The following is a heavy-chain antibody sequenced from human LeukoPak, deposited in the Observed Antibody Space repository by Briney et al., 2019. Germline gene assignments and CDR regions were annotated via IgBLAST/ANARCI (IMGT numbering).Heavy chain of an antibody. D-gene: IGHD2-2*01. J-gene: IGHJ5*02. CDR2: ISAYNGNT. CDR1: GYTFTSYG. V-gene: IGHV1-18*01. Sequence: ASVKVSCKASGYTFTSYGISWVRQAPGQGLEWMGWISAYNGNTNYAQKLQGRVTMTTDTSTSTAYMELRSLRSDDTAVYYCARAPLGIVVVPAATRNNWFDPWGQGTLVTVSS. CDR3: ARAPLGIVVVPAATRNNWFDP.